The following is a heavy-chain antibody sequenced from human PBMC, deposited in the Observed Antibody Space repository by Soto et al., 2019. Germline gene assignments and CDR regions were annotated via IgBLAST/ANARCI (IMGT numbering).Heavy chain of an antibody. CDR1: GYTFTSYD. J-gene: IGHJ4*02. CDR3: AKLPQYDILTGYLNYFDY. CDR2: MNPNSGNT. D-gene: IGHD3-9*01. V-gene: IGHV1-8*01. Sequence: ASVKVSCKASGYTFTSYDINWVRQATGQGFEYLGWMNPNSGNTGYVKKFQGRVTMTKNTLYLHMNSLRAEDTAVYYCAKLPQYDILTGYLNYFDYWGQGTLVTVSS.